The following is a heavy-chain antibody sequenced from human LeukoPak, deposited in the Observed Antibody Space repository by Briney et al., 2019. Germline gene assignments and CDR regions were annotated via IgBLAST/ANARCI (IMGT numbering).Heavy chain of an antibody. Sequence: GLLSLSCAASVFPFSSYGMSWVRQAPGKGLEWVSSISGSGGRTHYAASVRGRFTISRDNSKNTLYLQMDSQRAEDTAVYYCATPPTVTRNYWGQGTLVTVSS. J-gene: IGHJ4*02. D-gene: IGHD4-17*01. CDR3: ATPPTVTRNY. V-gene: IGHV3-23*01. CDR2: ISGSGGRT. CDR1: VFPFSSYG.